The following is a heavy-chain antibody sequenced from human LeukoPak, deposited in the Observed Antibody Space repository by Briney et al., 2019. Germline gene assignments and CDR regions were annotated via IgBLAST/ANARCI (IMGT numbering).Heavy chain of an antibody. V-gene: IGHV4-4*07. D-gene: IGHD5-18*01. CDR3: ARLRLWFDY. J-gene: IGHJ4*02. CDR2: IYTSGST. Sequence: SETLSLTCNVSGDSFSNYYWSWIRQPAGRGLEWIGRIYTSGSTNYNPSLKSRVTISVDTSKNQFSLKLSSVTAADTAVYYCARLRLWFDYWGQGTLVTVSS. CDR1: GDSFSNYY.